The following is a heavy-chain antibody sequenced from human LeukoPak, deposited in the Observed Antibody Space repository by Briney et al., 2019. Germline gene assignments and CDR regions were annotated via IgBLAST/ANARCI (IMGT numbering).Heavy chain of an antibody. D-gene: IGHD3-10*02. J-gene: IGHJ6*04. CDR1: GFTFSNYE. V-gene: IGHV3-48*03. Sequence: GGSLRLSCAASGFTFSNYEMNWVRQAPGKGLEWVSYISSGGRTIYYADSVKGRFTISRDNAENSLYLQMNSLRAEDTAVYYCAELGITMIGGVWGKGTTATISS. CDR2: ISSGGRTI. CDR3: AELGITMIGGV.